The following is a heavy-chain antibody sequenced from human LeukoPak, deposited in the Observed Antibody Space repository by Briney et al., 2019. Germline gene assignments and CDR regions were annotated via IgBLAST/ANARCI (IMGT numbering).Heavy chain of an antibody. D-gene: IGHD3-22*01. J-gene: IGHJ4*02. V-gene: IGHV3-23*01. CDR2: ISDSGGST. Sequence: GGSLRLSCAASGFTFSSYGMSWVRQAPGKGLEWVSRISDSGGSTTYADSVEGRFTISRDNSKNTLYLQMNSLRAEDTAVYYCAKRGYYDSSGYYAPFDYWGQGTLATVSS. CDR3: AKRGYYDSSGYYAPFDY. CDR1: GFTFSSYG.